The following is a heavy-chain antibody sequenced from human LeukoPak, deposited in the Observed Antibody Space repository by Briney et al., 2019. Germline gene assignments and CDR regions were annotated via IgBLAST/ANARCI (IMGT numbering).Heavy chain of an antibody. V-gene: IGHV3-48*01. CDR2: IIVSSTTI. CDR1: GITFSTSS. J-gene: IGHJ4*02. Sequence: PGGSLRLSCAAFGITFSTSSMNWVRQAPGKGLEWVSYIIVSSTTIYYADSVKGRFTVSRDNAQNSMYLQMNNLRAEDTAVYFCARDSRSHCGTDACYGPYFDYWGQGALVTVSS. D-gene: IGHD2-2*01. CDR3: ARDSRSHCGTDACYGPYFDY.